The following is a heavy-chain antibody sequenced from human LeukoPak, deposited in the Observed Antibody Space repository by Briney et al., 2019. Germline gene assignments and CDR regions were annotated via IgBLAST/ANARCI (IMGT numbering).Heavy chain of an antibody. V-gene: IGHV4-61*02. D-gene: IGHD6-6*01. CDR1: GDSIGSGTYY. CDR2: VYSSGNT. Sequence: SETLSLTCTVSGDSIGSGTYYWSWIRQPAGKGLEWIGRVYSSGNTNYNPSLKSRVTISIDTSKNQFSLKLSSVTAADTAAYYCARGVGSSSSNWFDPWGQGTLVTVSS. CDR3: ARGVGSSSSNWFDP. J-gene: IGHJ5*02.